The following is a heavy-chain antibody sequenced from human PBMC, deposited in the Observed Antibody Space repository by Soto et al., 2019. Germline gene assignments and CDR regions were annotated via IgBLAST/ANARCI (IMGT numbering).Heavy chain of an antibody. V-gene: IGHV1-69*12. CDR3: ARGDYGDPGPYYYGMDV. D-gene: IGHD4-17*01. CDR1: GGTFSSYA. CDR2: IIPIFGTA. Sequence: QVQLVQSGAEVKKPGSSVKVSCKASGGTFSSYAISWVRQAPGQVLEWMGGIIPIFGTANYAQKFQGRVTITADESTRTAYMELSSLTSEYTAVYYCARGDYGDPGPYYYGMDVWGQETTVTVSS. J-gene: IGHJ6*02.